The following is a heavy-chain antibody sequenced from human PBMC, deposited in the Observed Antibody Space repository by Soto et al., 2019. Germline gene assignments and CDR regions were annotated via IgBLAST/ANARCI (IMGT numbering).Heavy chain of an antibody. CDR3: ARTGETGYDWGWFDP. J-gene: IGHJ5*02. V-gene: IGHV3-30*03. CDR1: GFPFSAYA. D-gene: IGHD3-9*01. CDR2: FSSDGSNK. Sequence: QVQLVESGGGVVQPGRSQRLSCAASGFPFSAYAMHWVRQAPGRGLEWLAVFSSDGSNKHYADSVKGRFSISRDNYENTVYLQMNSLGTEDTAAYYCARTGETGYDWGWFDPWGQGTLVTVSS.